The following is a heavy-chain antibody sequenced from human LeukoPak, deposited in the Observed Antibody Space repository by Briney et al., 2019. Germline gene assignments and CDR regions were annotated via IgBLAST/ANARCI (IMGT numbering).Heavy chain of an antibody. CDR3: ARGPGYCTGTTCYRGPGGTFDI. Sequence: SETLSLTCSVSGVSNNMNDHYWSWIRQSPGKGLEWIGYIFHSGSSYYNPSLRSRVTISLAASSSQFSLNLNSVTAADTAVYYCARGPGYCTGTTCYRGPGGTFDIWGRGTLVSVSS. CDR2: IFHSGSS. V-gene: IGHV4-30-2*06. D-gene: IGHD2-2*02. CDR1: GVSNNMNDHY. J-gene: IGHJ3*02.